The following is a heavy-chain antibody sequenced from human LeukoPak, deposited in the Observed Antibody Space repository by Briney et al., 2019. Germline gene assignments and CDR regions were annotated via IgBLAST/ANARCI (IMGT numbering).Heavy chain of an antibody. V-gene: IGHV1-2*02. CDR2: INPNSGGT. Sequence: ASVKVSCKVSGYTLTELSMHWVRQAPGKGLEWMGWINPNSGGTNYAQKFQGRVTMTGDTSISTAYMELSRLRSDDTAVYYCVTPYSSSSDFDYWGQGTLVTVSS. D-gene: IGHD6-13*01. CDR1: GYTLTELS. CDR3: VTPYSSSSDFDY. J-gene: IGHJ4*02.